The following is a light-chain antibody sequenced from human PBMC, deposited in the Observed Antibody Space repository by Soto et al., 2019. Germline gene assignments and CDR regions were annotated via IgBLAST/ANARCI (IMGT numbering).Light chain of an antibody. J-gene: IGKJ3*01. CDR1: QSVSSNH. CDR2: GTS. CDR3: QQYGSSPLFA. Sequence: EIVLTQSPGILSLSPGERATLSCRASQSVSSNHLAWYQQRAGQAPRLLIYGTSSRATGIPDRFSGSGSGTDFTLTISSLDPEDFVVYYCQQYGSSPLFAFGPGTEVDIK. V-gene: IGKV3-20*01.